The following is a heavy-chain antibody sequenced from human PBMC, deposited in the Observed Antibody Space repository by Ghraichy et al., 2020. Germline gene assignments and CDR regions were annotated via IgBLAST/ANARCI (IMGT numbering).Heavy chain of an antibody. D-gene: IGHD6-13*01. CDR3: AREGSSSWYFGLYYYGMDV. CDR1: GGSVSSGSYY. J-gene: IGHJ6*02. CDR2: IYYSGST. V-gene: IGHV4-61*01. Sequence: SQTLSLTCTVSGGSVSSGSYYWSWIRQPPGKGLEWIGYIYYSGSTNYNPSLKSRVTISVDTSKNQFSLKLSSVTAADTAVYYCAREGSSSWYFGLYYYGMDVWGQGTTVTVSS.